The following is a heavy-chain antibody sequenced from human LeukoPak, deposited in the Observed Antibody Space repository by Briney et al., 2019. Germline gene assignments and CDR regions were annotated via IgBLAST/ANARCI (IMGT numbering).Heavy chain of an antibody. V-gene: IGHV3-74*01. CDR3: ASQLFGTWNY. CDR2: IKTDGTYT. Sequence: PGGSLRLSCVASGFTFGAYWMHWVRRVPGKGLVWVSGIKTDGTYTNYADSVKGRFTISRDNAKNTLYLQMNSLRAEDTAVYYCASQLFGTWNYWGQGTQVTVSS. CDR1: GFTFGAYW. D-gene: IGHD3-16*01. J-gene: IGHJ4*02.